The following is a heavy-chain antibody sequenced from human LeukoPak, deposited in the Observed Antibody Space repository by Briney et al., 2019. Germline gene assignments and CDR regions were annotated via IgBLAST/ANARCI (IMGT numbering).Heavy chain of an antibody. Sequence: ASVKVSCKASGYTFTGYYMHWVRQAPGQGLEWMGWINPNSGGTNYAQKFQGRVAMTRDTSISTAYMELSRLRSDDTAVYYCARGLGYSYGPRGYMDVWGKGTTVTISS. CDR2: INPNSGGT. CDR1: GYTFTGYY. D-gene: IGHD5-18*01. V-gene: IGHV1-2*02. CDR3: ARGLGYSYGPRGYMDV. J-gene: IGHJ6*03.